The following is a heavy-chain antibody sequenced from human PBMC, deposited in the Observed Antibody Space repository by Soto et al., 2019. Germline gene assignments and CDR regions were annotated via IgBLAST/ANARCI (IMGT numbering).Heavy chain of an antibody. Sequence: QVQLQQWGAGLLKPSETLSLICAVYGGSFSGNYWSWIRQPPGKGLVWIGEINHSGSTNYNPSLKSRVTISVDTSKNQFSLKLSSVTAADTAVYYCARGVVKRSRGVIWTKGGFDPWGQGTLVTVSS. J-gene: IGHJ5*02. CDR1: GGSFSGNY. V-gene: IGHV4-34*01. CDR3: ARGVVKRSRGVIWTKGGFDP. CDR2: INHSGST. D-gene: IGHD3-10*01.